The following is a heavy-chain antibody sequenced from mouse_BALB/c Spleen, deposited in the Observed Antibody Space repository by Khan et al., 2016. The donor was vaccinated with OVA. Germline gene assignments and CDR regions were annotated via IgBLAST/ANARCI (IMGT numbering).Heavy chain of an antibody. Sequence: EVELVESGGGLVQPGGSRKLSCAASGFTFSNFGMHWVRQAPEKGLEWVAYISSGSFTINYADTVQGRFTISRDNPKNTMFLQMTSLRCEDTAVYYCTRDYYGSSYVADWGQGTLVTVSA. V-gene: IGHV5-17*02. CDR2: ISSGSFTI. J-gene: IGHJ3*01. D-gene: IGHD1-1*01. CDR3: TRDYYGSSYVAD. CDR1: GFTFSNFG.